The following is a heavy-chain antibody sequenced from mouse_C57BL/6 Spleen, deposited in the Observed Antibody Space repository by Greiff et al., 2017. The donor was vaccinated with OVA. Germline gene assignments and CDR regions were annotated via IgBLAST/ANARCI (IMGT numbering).Heavy chain of an antibody. V-gene: IGHV1-26*01. Sequence: EVQLQQSGPELVKPGASVKISCKASGYTFTDYYMNWVKQSHGKSLEWIGAINPNNGGTSYNQKFKGKATLTVDKSSSTAYMELRSLTSEDSAVYYCARGDYYGSSPWYFDVWGTGTTVTVAS. CDR2: INPNNGGT. CDR1: GYTFTDYY. D-gene: IGHD1-1*01. CDR3: ARGDYYGSSPWYFDV. J-gene: IGHJ1*03.